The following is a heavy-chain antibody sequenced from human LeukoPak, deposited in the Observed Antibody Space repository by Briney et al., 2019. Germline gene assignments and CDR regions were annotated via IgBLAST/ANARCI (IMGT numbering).Heavy chain of an antibody. CDR3: ARGRPGSFLYYYYYMDV. J-gene: IGHJ6*03. CDR2: MNPNSGNT. CDR1: GYTFTSYD. D-gene: IGHD3-10*01. Sequence: GASVKVSCKASGYTFTSYDINWVRQATGQGLEWMGLMNPNSGNTGYAQKFQGRVTITRNTSISTAYMELSSLRSEDTAVYYCARGRPGSFLYYYYYMDVWGKGTTVTVSS. V-gene: IGHV1-8*01.